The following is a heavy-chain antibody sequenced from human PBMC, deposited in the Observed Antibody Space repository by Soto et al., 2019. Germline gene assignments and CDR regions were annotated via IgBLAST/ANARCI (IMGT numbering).Heavy chain of an antibody. J-gene: IGHJ5*02. CDR1: GGSISSGGYY. V-gene: IGHV4-31*03. CDR3: ARERDLDFWSGYYAVMGWFDP. CDR2: IYYSGST. D-gene: IGHD3-3*01. Sequence: PSETLSLTCTVSGGSISSGGYYWSWIRQHPGKGLEWIGYIYYSGSTYYNPSLKSRVTISVDTSKNQFSLKLSSVTAADTAVYYCARERDLDFWSGYYAVMGWFDPWGQGTLVTVSS.